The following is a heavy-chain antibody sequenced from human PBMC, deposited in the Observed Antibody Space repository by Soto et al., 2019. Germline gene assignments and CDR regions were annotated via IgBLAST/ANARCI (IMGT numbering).Heavy chain of an antibody. CDR1: GGSISSYY. V-gene: IGHV4-4*07. D-gene: IGHD1-20*01. CDR2: IYTSGST. CDR3: AREITGTTVRWFDP. Sequence: QVQLQESVPGLVKPSETLSLTCTVSGGSISSYYWSWIRQPAGKGLEWIGRIYTSGSTNYNPSLKSRVTMSVDTSKNPFSLKLSSVTAADTAVYYCAREITGTTVRWFDPWGQGTLVTVSS. J-gene: IGHJ5*02.